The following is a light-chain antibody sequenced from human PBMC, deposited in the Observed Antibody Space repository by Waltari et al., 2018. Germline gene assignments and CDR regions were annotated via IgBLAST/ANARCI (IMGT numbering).Light chain of an antibody. V-gene: IGKV3-11*01. CDR1: QSIGSY. CDR3: QHRSNWPPS. Sequence: DIVLTQSPATLSLSPGESAHLSCRASQSIGSYLAWYQQKPGLAPSLLIYDASNRAAGIPARFSGSGSGTDFTLTISSLEPEDFAVYYCQHRSNWPPSFGQGTKVEIE. CDR2: DAS. J-gene: IGKJ2*01.